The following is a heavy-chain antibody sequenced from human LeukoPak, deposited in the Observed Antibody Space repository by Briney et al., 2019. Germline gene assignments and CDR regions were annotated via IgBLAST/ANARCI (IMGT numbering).Heavy chain of an antibody. D-gene: IGHD3-10*01. CDR1: GFSFSSYG. J-gene: IGHJ3*02. CDR3: AKDLGELIPFDI. Sequence: QPGGSLRVSCAASGFSFSSYGMHWVRQAPGKRLEWVAFIRYDGSNKYYADSVKGRFTISRDNSKNTLYLQMNSLRAEDTAVYYCAKDLGELIPFDIWGQGTMVTVSS. CDR2: IRYDGSNK. V-gene: IGHV3-30*02.